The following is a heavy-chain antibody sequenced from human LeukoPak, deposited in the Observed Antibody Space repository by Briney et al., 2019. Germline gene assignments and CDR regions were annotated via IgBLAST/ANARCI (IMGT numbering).Heavy chain of an antibody. CDR3: AREGDYDFWSGSTLGYYYMDV. Sequence: GGSLRLSCVASGFTFSSRDWMTWVRQAPGKGLEWVANIKQDGSEKYYVDSVKGRFTISRDNAKNSLYLQMNSLRAEDTAVYYCAREGDYDFWSGSTLGYYYMDVWGKGTTVTVSS. CDR2: IKQDGSEK. D-gene: IGHD3-3*01. CDR1: GFTFSSRDW. V-gene: IGHV3-7*01. J-gene: IGHJ6*03.